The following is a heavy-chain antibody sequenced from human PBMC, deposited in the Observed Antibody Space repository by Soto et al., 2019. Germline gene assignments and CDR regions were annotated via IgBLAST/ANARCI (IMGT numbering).Heavy chain of an antibody. CDR1: GFSFRDHS. CDR2: ISSSSENI. CDR3: ARLPKGSVVTG. D-gene: IGHD2-21*02. J-gene: IGHJ4*01. V-gene: IGHV3-48*01. Sequence: PGGSLRLSCVGSGFSFRDHSMNWVRQPPGRGLQWISYISSSSENIYYADSVKGRFTVSRNNAKNTLFLQMNSLRADDSAIYYCARLPKGSVVTGWGQGSLVTVSS.